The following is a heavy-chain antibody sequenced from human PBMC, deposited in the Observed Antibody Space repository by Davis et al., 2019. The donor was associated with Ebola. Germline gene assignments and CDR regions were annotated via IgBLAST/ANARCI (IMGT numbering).Heavy chain of an antibody. Sequence: AASVKVSCKASGGTFSSYAISWVRQAPGQRLEWMGWINAGNGNTKYSQKFQGRVTITRDTSASTAYMELSSLRSEDTAVYYCARDQLSLWFRELLEYYYGMDVWGQGTTVTVSS. V-gene: IGHV1-3*01. D-gene: IGHD3-10*01. CDR1: GGTFSSYA. J-gene: IGHJ6*02. CDR3: ARDQLSLWFRELLEYYYGMDV. CDR2: INAGNGNT.